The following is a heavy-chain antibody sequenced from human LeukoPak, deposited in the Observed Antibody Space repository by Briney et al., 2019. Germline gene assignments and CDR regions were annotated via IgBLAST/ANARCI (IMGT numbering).Heavy chain of an antibody. J-gene: IGHJ4*02. CDR2: IYYSGST. CDR1: GGSISSSSYY. D-gene: IGHD2-21*02. CDR3: ASADCGGDCYKFDY. Sequence: SETLSLTCTVSGGSISSSSYYWGWIRQPPGKGLEWIGSIYYSGSTYYNPSLKSRVTISVDTSKSQFSLKLSSVTAADTAVYYCASADCGGDCYKFDYWGQGTLVTVSS. V-gene: IGHV4-39*01.